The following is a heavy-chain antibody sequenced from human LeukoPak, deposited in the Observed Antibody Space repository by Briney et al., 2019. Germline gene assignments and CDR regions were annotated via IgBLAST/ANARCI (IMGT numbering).Heavy chain of an antibody. J-gene: IGHJ5*02. CDR1: GFTFSSYA. Sequence: PGGSLRLSCAASGFTFSSYAMHWVRQAPSKGLEGVAVISYDGSNKYYADSVKGRFTISRDNSKNTLYLQMNSLRAEDTAVYYCARDPATWRQLWFGWFDPWGQGTLVTVSS. V-gene: IGHV3-30-3*01. D-gene: IGHD5-18*01. CDR2: ISYDGSNK. CDR3: ARDPATWRQLWFGWFDP.